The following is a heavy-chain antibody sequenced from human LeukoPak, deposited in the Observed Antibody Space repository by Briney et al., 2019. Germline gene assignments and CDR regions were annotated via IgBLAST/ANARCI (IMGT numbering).Heavy chain of an antibody. CDR2: IKEDGSEK. J-gene: IGHJ4*02. Sequence: GGSLRLSCAASGFTFNKYWMTWVRQAPGKGLEWVANIKEDGSEKNYVDSVKGRFTISRDNSKNTLYLQMNSLRAEDTAVYYCAQCSYGSGSLDYWGQGTLVTVSS. V-gene: IGHV3-7*03. D-gene: IGHD3-10*01. CDR3: AQCSYGSGSLDY. CDR1: GFTFNKYW.